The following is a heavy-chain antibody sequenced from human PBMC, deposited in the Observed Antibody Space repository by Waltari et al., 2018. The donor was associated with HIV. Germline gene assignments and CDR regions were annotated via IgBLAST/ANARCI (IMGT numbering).Heavy chain of an antibody. CDR2: MNDGGKA. D-gene: IGHD4-17*01. CDR1: GGSFVGHY. J-gene: IGHJ2*01. V-gene: IGHV4-34*02. CDR3: ARGPRPSTVTAPGWYFDL. Sequence: QVDLRQWGTGLLTPSETLSRTCAVYGGSFVGHYWSWVRETPGKGLEWIGEMNDGGKANYNPALKSRVSMSIDPSKKQFTLKLRSVTAADTAVYYCARGPRPSTVTAPGWYFDLWGRGTLVTVSS.